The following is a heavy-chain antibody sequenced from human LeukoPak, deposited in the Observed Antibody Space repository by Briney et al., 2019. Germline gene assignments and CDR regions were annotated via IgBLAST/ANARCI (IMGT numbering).Heavy chain of an antibody. D-gene: IGHD2-2*01. CDR2: IRSKANSYAT. CDR3: ARVLGVVPAATTYDYFDY. V-gene: IGHV3-73*01. CDR1: GFIFSDST. J-gene: IGHJ4*02. Sequence: PGGSLRLSCAASGFIFSDSTMHWVRQASGKGLEWVGRIRSKANSYATTYAASVRGRFTISRNDSKNTAYLQMNSLKTEDTAVYYCARVLGVVPAATTYDYFDYWGQGTLVTVSS.